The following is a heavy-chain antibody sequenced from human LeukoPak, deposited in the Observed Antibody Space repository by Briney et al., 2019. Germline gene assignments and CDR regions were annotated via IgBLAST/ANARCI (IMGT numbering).Heavy chain of an antibody. D-gene: IGHD3-10*01. CDR3: AKAYYGSGSYSTIDY. Sequence: PGGSLRLSCAGSGFTFSSYGMHWVRQAPGKGLEWVAVISYDGSDKYYADSVKGRFTISRDNPKNTLYLQMNSLRAEDAALYYCAKAYYGSGSYSTIDYWGQGTLVTVSS. J-gene: IGHJ4*02. V-gene: IGHV3-30*18. CDR2: ISYDGSDK. CDR1: GFTFSSYG.